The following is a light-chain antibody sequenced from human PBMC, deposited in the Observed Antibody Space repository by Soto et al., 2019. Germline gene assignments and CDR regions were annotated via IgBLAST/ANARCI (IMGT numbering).Light chain of an antibody. V-gene: IGLV2-14*03. Sequence: QSVLTQPASVSGSPGQSITISCTGTSSDVGGYDYVSWYQQHPGKAPKLLIYDVSNRPSGVSNRFSGSKSGNTASLTISGLQAEDEADSYCSSYTSSDTLVVFGGGTKLTVL. CDR3: SSYTSSDTLVV. CDR2: DVS. J-gene: IGLJ2*01. CDR1: SSDVGGYDY.